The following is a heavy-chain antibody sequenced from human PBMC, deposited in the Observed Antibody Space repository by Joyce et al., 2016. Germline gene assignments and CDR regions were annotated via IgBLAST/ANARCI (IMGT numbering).Heavy chain of an antibody. V-gene: IGHV3-33*01. D-gene: IGHD1-1*01. J-gene: IGHJ6*03. CDR2: IWYDGRNK. CDR1: GITFRSYG. Sequence: QVQLVESGGGVVQPGRSLTLSCAASGITFRSYGMHWGRHAPGKGVEWVAVIWYDGRNKFYADSVKGRFTISRDNSKNTLYLQMNSLRAEDTAVYYCAGERRDYYYYMDVWGKGTTVTVSS. CDR3: AGERRDYYYYMDV.